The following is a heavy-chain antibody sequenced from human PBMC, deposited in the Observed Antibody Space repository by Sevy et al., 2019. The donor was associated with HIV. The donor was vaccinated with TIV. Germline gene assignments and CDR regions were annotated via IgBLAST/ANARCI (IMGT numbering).Heavy chain of an antibody. CDR3: AKDRGRIAVAGIRCFDY. J-gene: IGHJ4*02. CDR2: ISYDGSNK. CDR1: GFIFSDYG. D-gene: IGHD6-19*01. V-gene: IGHV3-30*18. Sequence: GGSLRLSCAASGFIFSDYGMHWVRQAPGKGLEWVAVISYDGSNKYYADSVKGRFTISRDNSKNTLYLQMNSLRAEDTAVYYCAKDRGRIAVAGIRCFDYWGQGTLVTVSS.